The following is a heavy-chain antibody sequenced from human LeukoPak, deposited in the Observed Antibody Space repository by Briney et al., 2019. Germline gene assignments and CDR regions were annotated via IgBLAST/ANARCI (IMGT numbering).Heavy chain of an antibody. V-gene: IGHV4-31*03. CDR2: IYYSGST. D-gene: IGHD3-10*01. J-gene: IGHJ6*04. Sequence: SETLSLTCTVSGGSISSGGYYWSWIRQHPGKGLEWIGYIYYSGSTYYNPFLKSRVTISVDTSKNQFSLKLSSVTAADTAVYYCARDRGSGSYYPAAYGMDVWGKGTTVTVSS. CDR3: ARDRGSGSYYPAAYGMDV. CDR1: GGSISSGGYY.